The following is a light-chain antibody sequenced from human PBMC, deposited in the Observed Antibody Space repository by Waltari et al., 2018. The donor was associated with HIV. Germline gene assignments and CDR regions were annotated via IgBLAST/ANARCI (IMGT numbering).Light chain of an antibody. Sequence: SDEVTQPPSVAGSPGQTARNTCSGDAVAKKYAYWYQQESGQAPVLGIYEDSKRPSGIPERFSGSSSGTVATLTISGAQVEDEADYYCYSTDSSGNHPWVFGGGTKLTVL. CDR2: EDS. V-gene: IGLV3-10*01. CDR3: YSTDSSGNHPWV. CDR1: AVAKKY. J-gene: IGLJ3*02.